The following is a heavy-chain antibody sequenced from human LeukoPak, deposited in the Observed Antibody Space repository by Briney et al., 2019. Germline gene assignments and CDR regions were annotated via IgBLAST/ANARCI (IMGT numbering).Heavy chain of an antibody. CDR3: ARGADRIWHTSGYYLPYLDY. V-gene: IGHV1-46*01. D-gene: IGHD3-22*01. J-gene: IGHJ4*02. CDR1: GYTFRDYY. CDR2: VNPSGGST. Sequence: ASVKVSCKASGYTFRDYYIHWVRQAPGQGLEWMGIVNPSGGSTSYAQKFQGRVTMTWDTSTSTVYMELSSLRSEDTAVYYCARGADRIWHTSGYYLPYLDYWGQGTLVTVSS.